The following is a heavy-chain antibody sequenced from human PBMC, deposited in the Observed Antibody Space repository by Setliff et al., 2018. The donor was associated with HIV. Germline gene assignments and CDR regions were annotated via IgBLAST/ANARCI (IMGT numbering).Heavy chain of an antibody. D-gene: IGHD3-3*01. V-gene: IGHV1-69*06. CDR2: IIPIFGTA. J-gene: IGHJ4*02. Sequence: SVKVSCKASGGTFSSYTFSWVRQAPGQGLEWMGGIIPIFGTAHYAQKFQGRVTITADNSKSTLYLQMNSLKTEDTAVYYCAKPRRYNTYYFDHWGQGTLVTVSS. CDR1: GGTFSSYT. CDR3: AKPRRYNTYYFDH.